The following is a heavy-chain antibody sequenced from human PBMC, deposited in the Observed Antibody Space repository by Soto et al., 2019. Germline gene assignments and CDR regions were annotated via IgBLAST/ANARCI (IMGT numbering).Heavy chain of an antibody. CDR3: ARSDVVTGFYNY. CDR2: IYYSGST. V-gene: IGHV4-59*01. CDR1: GASISTFY. Sequence: PSETLSLTCTVSGASISTFYWSWIRQPPGKGLEWIGYIYYSGSTFYNPSLKSRVTISVDTSKNQFSLKLSSVSAADTAVYYCARSDVVTGFYNYWGQGTLVNVSS. J-gene: IGHJ4*02. D-gene: IGHD3-9*01.